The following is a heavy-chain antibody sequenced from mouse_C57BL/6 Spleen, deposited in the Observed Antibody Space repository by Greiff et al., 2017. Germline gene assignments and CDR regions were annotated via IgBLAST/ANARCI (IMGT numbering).Heavy chain of an antibody. D-gene: IGHD1-1*01. Sequence: VQLQQSVAELVRPGASVKLSCTASGFNLQHTYMNWVKQRPEQGLEWIGRIDPANGNTKYAPKFQGKATITAATSSNTAYLQLSSLTAENTAIYYCASTATVVATEYFDVWGTGTTVTVSS. J-gene: IGHJ1*03. CDR1: GFNLQHTY. CDR2: IDPANGNT. V-gene: IGHV14-3*01. CDR3: ASTATVVATEYFDV.